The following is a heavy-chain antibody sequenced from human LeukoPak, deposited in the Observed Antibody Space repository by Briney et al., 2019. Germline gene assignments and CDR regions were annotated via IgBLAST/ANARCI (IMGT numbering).Heavy chain of an antibody. CDR2: IYYSGST. CDR1: GGSISSSSYY. J-gene: IGHJ4*02. Sequence: SETLSLTCTVSGGSISSSSYYWGWIRQPPGKGLEWIGSIYYSGSTYYNPSLKSRVTISVDTSKNQFSLKLSSVTAADTAVYYCARHPREKWRITIFGVADKRFDYWGQGTLVTVSS. CDR3: ARHPREKWRITIFGVADKRFDY. V-gene: IGHV4-39*01. D-gene: IGHD3-3*01.